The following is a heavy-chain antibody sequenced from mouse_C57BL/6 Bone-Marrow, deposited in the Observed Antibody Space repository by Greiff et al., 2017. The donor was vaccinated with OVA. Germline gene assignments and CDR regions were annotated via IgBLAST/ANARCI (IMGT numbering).Heavy chain of an antibody. CDR3: ASPSYGYDRDLTY. CDR2: IYPRSGNT. CDR1: GYTFTSYG. J-gene: IGHJ3*01. Sequence: VQLKESGAELARPGASVKLSCKASGYTFTSYGISWVKQRTGQGLEWIGEIYPRSGNTYYNEKFKGKATLTADKSSSTAYMELRSLTSEDSAVYFCASPSYGYDRDLTYWGQGTLVTVSA. V-gene: IGHV1-81*01. D-gene: IGHD2-2*01.